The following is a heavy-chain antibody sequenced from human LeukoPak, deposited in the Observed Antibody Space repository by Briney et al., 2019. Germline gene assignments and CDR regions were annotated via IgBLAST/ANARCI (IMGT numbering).Heavy chain of an antibody. CDR1: GFTFSSYA. D-gene: IGHD2-15*01. J-gene: IGHJ4*02. CDR3: AGSYYLLRFDY. Sequence: GGSLRLXCAASGFTFSSYAMSWVRQAPGKGLEWVSAISGSGGSTYYAGSVKGRFTISRDNSKNTLYLQMNSLRAEDTAVYYCAGSYYLLRFDYWGQGTLVTVSS. CDR2: ISGSGGST. V-gene: IGHV3-23*01.